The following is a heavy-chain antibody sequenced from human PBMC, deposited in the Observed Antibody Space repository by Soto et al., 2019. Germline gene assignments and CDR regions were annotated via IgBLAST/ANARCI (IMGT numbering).Heavy chain of an antibody. CDR2: INPILGTP. Sequence: SVKVSCKASGATYSTSAISWVRQAPGHGLEWMGGINPILGTPDYAHKFQGRVTITADESTSTVYMELGSLRSEDTALYFCARGGVDVVATSAFDYWGQGTLVTVSS. J-gene: IGHJ4*02. D-gene: IGHD5-12*01. V-gene: IGHV1-69*13. CDR3: ARGGVDVVATSAFDY. CDR1: GATYSTSA.